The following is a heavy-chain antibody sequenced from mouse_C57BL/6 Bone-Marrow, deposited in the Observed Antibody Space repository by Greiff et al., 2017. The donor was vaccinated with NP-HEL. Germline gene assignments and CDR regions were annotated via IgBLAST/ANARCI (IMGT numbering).Heavy chain of an antibody. D-gene: IGHD2-4*01. CDR3: ARRDDYRGFDY. CDR1: GYTFTSYW. CDR2: IHPNSGST. V-gene: IGHV1-64*01. Sequence: QVQLQQPGAELVKPGASVKLSCKASGYTFTSYWMHWVKQRPGQGLEWIGMIHPNSGSTNYNEKFKSKATLTVDKSSSPAYMQLSSLTSEDSAVYYCARRDDYRGFDYWGQGTTLTVSS. J-gene: IGHJ2*01.